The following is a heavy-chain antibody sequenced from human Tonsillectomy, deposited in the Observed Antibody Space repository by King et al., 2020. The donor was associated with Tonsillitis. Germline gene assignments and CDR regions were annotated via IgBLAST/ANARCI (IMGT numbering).Heavy chain of an antibody. D-gene: IGHD2-15*01. V-gene: IGHV3-23*04. J-gene: IGHJ5*02. CDR3: AKISRYCSGGSCYPAS. CDR1: GFTFSSYA. CDR2: ISGSGGST. Sequence: VQLVESGGGLVQPGGSLRLSCAASGFTFSSYAMSWVRQAPGKGLEWVSAISGSGGSTYYADSVKGRFTIPRDNSKNTLYLQMNSLRAEDTAVYYCAKISRYCSGGSCYPASWGQGTLVTVSS.